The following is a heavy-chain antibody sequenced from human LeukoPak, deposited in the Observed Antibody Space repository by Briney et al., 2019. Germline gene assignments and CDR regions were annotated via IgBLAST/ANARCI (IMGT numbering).Heavy chain of an antibody. Sequence: SETLSLTCTVSGGSISSYYWSWIRQPPGKRLEWIGHIYYSGSTNYNPSLKSRVTISVDTSKNQFSLKLSSVTAADTAVYYCARDSSNWYFDLWGRGTLVTVSS. V-gene: IGHV4-59*01. CDR3: ARDSSNWYFDL. CDR2: IYYSGST. CDR1: GGSISSYY. J-gene: IGHJ2*01.